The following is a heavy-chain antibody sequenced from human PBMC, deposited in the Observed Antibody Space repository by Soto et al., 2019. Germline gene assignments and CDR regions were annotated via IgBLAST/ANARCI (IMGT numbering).Heavy chain of an antibody. CDR3: ADQLGPLISSSWYYYGMDV. J-gene: IGHJ6*02. Sequence: QVQLVESGGGVVQPGRSLRLSCAASGFTFSSYAMHWVRQAPGKGLEWVAVISYDGSNKYYADSVKGRFTISRDNSKNTLYLQMNSLRAEDTDVYYFADQLGPLISSSWYYYGMDVWGQGTTVTVSS. D-gene: IGHD6-6*01. CDR2: ISYDGSNK. CDR1: GFTFSSYA. V-gene: IGHV3-30-3*01.